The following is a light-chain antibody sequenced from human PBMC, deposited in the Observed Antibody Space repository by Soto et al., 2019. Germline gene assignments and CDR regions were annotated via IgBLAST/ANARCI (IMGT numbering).Light chain of an antibody. J-gene: IGKJ5*01. V-gene: IGKV1-9*01. CDR3: QQRSNWPPIT. Sequence: IQLTQSPSSLSASVGDRVTITCRASQGISSYLGWYQQKPGKAPNLLIYAASTLQSGVPSRFSGGGSGTDFTLTISSLEPEDFAVYYCQQRSNWPPITFGQGTRLEIK. CDR2: AAS. CDR1: QGISSY.